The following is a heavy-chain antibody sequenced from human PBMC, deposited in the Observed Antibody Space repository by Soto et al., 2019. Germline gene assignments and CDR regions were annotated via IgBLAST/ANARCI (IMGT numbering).Heavy chain of an antibody. CDR3: VRSQLPNSSGWYGAAFDI. V-gene: IGHV3-33*01. CDR1: GFTFSSYG. D-gene: IGHD6-19*01. CDR2: IWYDGSNK. Sequence: PGGSLRLSCAASGFTFSSYGMHWVRQAPGKGLEWVAVIWYDGSNKYYADSVKGRFTISRDNSKNTLYLQMNSLRAEDTAVYYCVRSQLPNSSGWYGAAFDIWGQGTMVTGSS. J-gene: IGHJ3*02.